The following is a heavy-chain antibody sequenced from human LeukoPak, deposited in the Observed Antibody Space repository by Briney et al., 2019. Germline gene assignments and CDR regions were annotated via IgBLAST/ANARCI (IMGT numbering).Heavy chain of an antibody. J-gene: IGHJ3*02. CDR3: ASATTYCGADCYPLDAFDI. CDR2: INPNSGGT. D-gene: IGHD2-21*02. Sequence: ASVKVSCKASGYTFTGYYMHWVRQAPGQGLEWMGWINPNSGGTNYAQKFLGRITMTRDTSITTASMELSTLRSDDTAVYYCASATTYCGADCYPLDAFDIWGQGTMVTVSS. V-gene: IGHV1-2*02. CDR1: GYTFTGYY.